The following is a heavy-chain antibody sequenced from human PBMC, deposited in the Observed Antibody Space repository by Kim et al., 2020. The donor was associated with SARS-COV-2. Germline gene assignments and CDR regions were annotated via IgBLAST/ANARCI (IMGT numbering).Heavy chain of an antibody. CDR3: ARDYYGSGGLDV. Sequence: YYADSVKGRFTISRDNSKNTLYLQMNSLRAEDTAVYYCARDYYGSGGLDVWGQGTTVTVSS. J-gene: IGHJ6*02. V-gene: IGHV3-30*03. D-gene: IGHD3-10*01.